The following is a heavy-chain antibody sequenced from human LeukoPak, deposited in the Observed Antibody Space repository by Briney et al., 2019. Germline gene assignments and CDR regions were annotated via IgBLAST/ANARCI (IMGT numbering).Heavy chain of an antibody. CDR1: GITLSNYG. Sequence: PGGSLRLACAVSGITLSNYGMSWVRQAPGKGLEWVAGISGSGGSTNYAESVKGRLTVSRDNRKNTLFLQMNSLTAEDTGVYFCAKRGVVIRVILVGFHKEAYYFDSWGQGALVTVSS. CDR2: ISGSGGST. D-gene: IGHD3-22*01. CDR3: AKRGVVIRVILVGFHKEAYYFDS. V-gene: IGHV3-23*01. J-gene: IGHJ4*02.